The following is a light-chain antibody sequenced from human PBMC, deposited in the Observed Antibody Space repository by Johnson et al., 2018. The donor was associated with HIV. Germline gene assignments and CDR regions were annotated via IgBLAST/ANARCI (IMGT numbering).Light chain of an antibody. CDR1: SSNIGNNY. CDR2: ENN. CDR3: GTGDRSLSAGGV. V-gene: IGLV1-51*02. Sequence: QSVLTQPPSVSAAPGQKVTISCSGSSSNIGNNYVSWYQQLPGTAPKLLIYENNKRPSGIPDRFSGSKSCTSATLGITGLQTGDEADYYCGTGDRSLSAGGVFGTGTKVTVL. J-gene: IGLJ1*01.